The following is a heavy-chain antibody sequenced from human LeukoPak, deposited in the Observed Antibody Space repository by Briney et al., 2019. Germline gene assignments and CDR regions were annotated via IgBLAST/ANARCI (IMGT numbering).Heavy chain of an antibody. CDR1: GGSFSGYY. Sequence: SSETLSLTCAVYGGSFSGYYWGWIRQPPGKGLEWIGSIYYSGSTYYNPSLKSRVTISVDTSKNQFSLKLSSVTAADTAVYYCATSIGFLEWLLYSPAAFDIWGQGTMVTVSS. D-gene: IGHD3-3*01. CDR2: IYYSGST. V-gene: IGHV4-34*01. J-gene: IGHJ3*02. CDR3: ATSIGFLEWLLYSPAAFDI.